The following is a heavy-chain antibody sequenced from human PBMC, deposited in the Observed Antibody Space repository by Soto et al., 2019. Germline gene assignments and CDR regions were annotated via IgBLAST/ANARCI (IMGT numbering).Heavy chain of an antibody. J-gene: IGHJ4*02. CDR1: GGTFSSLA. CDR2: TIPNFATA. Sequence: QVQLVQAGAEVKKPGSSLKVSCKASGGTFSSLAISGVRQAPGRGLEWMGGTIPNFATANYAQKFQDRVTINADEYTTTAYIELRGLRSEDTAVYYCARGWGHSDSSGYYMYFEQWGQGTQVPVSS. D-gene: IGHD3-22*01. V-gene: IGHV1-69*01. CDR3: ARGWGHSDSSGYYMYFEQ.